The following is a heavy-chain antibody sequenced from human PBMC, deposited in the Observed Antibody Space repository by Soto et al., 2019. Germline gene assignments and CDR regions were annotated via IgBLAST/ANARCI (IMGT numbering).Heavy chain of an antibody. Sequence: QVQLQESGPGLVKPSGTLSLTCAVSGGSISSSNWWSWVRQPPGMGLEWIGEIYHSGSTNYNPSLKSRVTISVDKSKNQFSLKLSSVTAADTAVYYCVSTPGYSSSCLDYWGQGTLVTVSS. J-gene: IGHJ4*02. CDR3: VSTPGYSSSCLDY. CDR1: GGSISSSNW. D-gene: IGHD6-13*01. V-gene: IGHV4-4*02. CDR2: IYHSGST.